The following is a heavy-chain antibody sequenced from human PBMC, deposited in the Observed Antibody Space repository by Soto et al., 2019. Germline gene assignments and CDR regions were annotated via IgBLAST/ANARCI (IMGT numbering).Heavy chain of an antibody. V-gene: IGHV4-59*02. J-gene: IGHJ3*02. CDR3: ARWGYLAVRAFDI. D-gene: IGHD3-16*02. Sequence: QVQLQESGPGLKEPSETLSLTCTVSGASVSNYYWNWVRQPPGKGLEWIGYIHYTEETKHNPSLKSRVTMSVDTSTNEFSLKMTSVTAADTAVYYCARWGYLAVRAFDIWGQGAMVTVSS. CDR2: IHYTEET. CDR1: GASVSNYY.